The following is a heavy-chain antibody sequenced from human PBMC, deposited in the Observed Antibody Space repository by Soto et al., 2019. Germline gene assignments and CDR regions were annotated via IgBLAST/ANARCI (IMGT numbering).Heavy chain of an antibody. J-gene: IGHJ5*02. D-gene: IGHD1-26*01. CDR3: ARVCGNRNQLLYWFDP. Sequence: EVPLVESGGGLVKPGGSLRLSCAASGFTFSSYSMNWVRQAPGKGLEWVSSISSSSSYIYYADSVKGRFTISRDNAKNSLYLQMNSLRAEDTAVYYCARVCGNRNQLLYWFDPWGQGTLVTVSS. V-gene: IGHV3-21*01. CDR2: ISSSSSYI. CDR1: GFTFSSYS.